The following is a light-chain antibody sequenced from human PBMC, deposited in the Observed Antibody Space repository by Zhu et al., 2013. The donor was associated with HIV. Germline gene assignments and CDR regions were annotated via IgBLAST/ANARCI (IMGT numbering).Light chain of an antibody. Sequence: EIVLTQSPVTLSVSPGERVILSCRASQTVFSTYVAWYQQKPGQAPRLLIYGASSRATGIPDRFSGSGSGTDFTLTISRLEPEDFAVYSCQHYGSSLWTFGQGPRWKS. CDR1: QTVFSTY. V-gene: IGKV3-20*01. J-gene: IGKJ1*01. CDR3: QHYGSSLWT. CDR2: GAS.